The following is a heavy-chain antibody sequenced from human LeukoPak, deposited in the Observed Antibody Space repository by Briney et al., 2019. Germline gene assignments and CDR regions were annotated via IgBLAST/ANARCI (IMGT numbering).Heavy chain of an antibody. Sequence: GGSLRLSCAASGFTFSDYYMSWIRQAPGRGLEWVSYISSSGNTIYYADSVKGRFTISRDTAKSSLYLQMNSLRAEDTAVYYCAKSYNGYESKPDYWGQGTLVTVSS. V-gene: IGHV3-11*01. J-gene: IGHJ4*02. CDR1: GFTFSDYY. D-gene: IGHD5-12*01. CDR2: ISSSGNTI. CDR3: AKSYNGYESKPDY.